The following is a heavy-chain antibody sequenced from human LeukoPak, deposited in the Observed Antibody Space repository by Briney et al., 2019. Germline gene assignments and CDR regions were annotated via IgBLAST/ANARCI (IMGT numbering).Heavy chain of an antibody. CDR3: ARGYCSGGSCYRPFDY. D-gene: IGHD2-15*01. CDR1: GFTLSSYW. J-gene: IGHJ4*02. CDR2: IESDGSST. Sequence: GESLRLSCAASGFTLSSYWMHWVRQAPGKGLVWVSRIESDGSSTSYADSVKGRFTISRDNAKNTLYLQMNSLRAEDTAVYHCARGYCSGGSCYRPFDYWGQGTLVTVSS. V-gene: IGHV3-74*01.